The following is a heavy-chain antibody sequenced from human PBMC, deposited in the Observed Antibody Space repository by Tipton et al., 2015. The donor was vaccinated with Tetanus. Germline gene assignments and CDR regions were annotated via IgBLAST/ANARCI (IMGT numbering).Heavy chain of an antibody. J-gene: IGHJ1*01. V-gene: IGHV4-39*01. D-gene: IGHD3-22*01. CDR2: IYYSGST. CDR3: ARQDTLNYYYVGYFHD. Sequence: TLSLTCSVSGDSGSRHYWGWIRQAPGKGLEWIGIIYYSGSTYYNASLRSRVTISVDTNQFSLQLRSVTAADTAVYYCARQDTLNYYYVGYFHDWGQGTLVTVSS. CDR1: GDSGSRHY.